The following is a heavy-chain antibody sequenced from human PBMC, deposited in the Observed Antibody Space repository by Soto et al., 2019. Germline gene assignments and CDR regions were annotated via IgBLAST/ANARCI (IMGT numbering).Heavy chain of an antibody. CDR2: IYSSGST. J-gene: IGHJ4*02. Sequence: SETLSLTCTVSGDSISSTPYYWGWIRQPPGKGLEWIGTIYSSGSTYYNPSLKSRVTISEDTSKRQFSLKLSSVTAADTAVYYCARLDDYNNCFDYGGQGTLVTVSS. D-gene: IGHD4-4*01. V-gene: IGHV4-39*01. CDR3: ARLDDYNNCFDY. CDR1: GDSISSTPYY.